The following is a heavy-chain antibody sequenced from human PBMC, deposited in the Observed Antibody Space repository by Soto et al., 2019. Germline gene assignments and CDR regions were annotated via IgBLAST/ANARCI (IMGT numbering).Heavy chain of an antibody. CDR2: IGGSGSTM. CDR1: GFSFSDHY. Sequence: GGSLRLSCEAYGFSFSDHYIDWVRQAPGKGLEWVSYIGGSGSTMYYADSVKGRFIISRDNVKNLMYLQMNSLGAEDTAVYYCARVRSAVAGYDWFDPWGQGTLVTVSS. D-gene: IGHD6-19*01. CDR3: ARVRSAVAGYDWFDP. J-gene: IGHJ5*02. V-gene: IGHV3-11*04.